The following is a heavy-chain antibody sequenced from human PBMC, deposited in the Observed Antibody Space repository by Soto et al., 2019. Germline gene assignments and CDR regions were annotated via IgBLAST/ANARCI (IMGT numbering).Heavy chain of an antibody. CDR3: AKDGGYYDSSGYYQKILDY. D-gene: IGHD3-22*01. J-gene: IGHJ4*02. CDR2: ISYDGSKK. V-gene: IGHV3-30*18. CDR1: GFTFSSYG. Sequence: PGGSLRLSCAASGFTFSSYGMHWVRQAPGKGLEWVAVISYDGSKKYYADSVKGRFTISRDNSKNTLYLQMNSLRAEDTAVYYCAKDGGYYDSSGYYQKILDYWGQGTLVTVSS.